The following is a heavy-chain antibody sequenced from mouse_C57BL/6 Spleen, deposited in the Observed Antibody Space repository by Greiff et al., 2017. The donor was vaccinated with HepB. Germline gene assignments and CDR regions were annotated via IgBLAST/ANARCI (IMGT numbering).Heavy chain of an antibody. Sequence: EVQLQQSGAELVRPGASVKLSCTASGFNITDYYMHWVKQRPEQGLEWIGRSDPEDGDTEYAPKFQGKATMTADTSSNTAYLQLSSLTSEDTAVYCCTPTTVVPPWDFDVWGTGTTVT. CDR1: GFNITDYY. J-gene: IGHJ1*03. D-gene: IGHD1-1*01. V-gene: IGHV14-1*01. CDR3: TPTTVVPPWDFDV. CDR2: SDPEDGDT.